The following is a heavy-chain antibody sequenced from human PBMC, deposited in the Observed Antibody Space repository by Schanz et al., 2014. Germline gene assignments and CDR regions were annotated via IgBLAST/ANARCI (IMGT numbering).Heavy chain of an antibody. CDR1: RFAFSNCG. D-gene: IGHD6-6*01. CDR3: AKIWKGHPIEVRPGWSDGMDV. Sequence: QAQLVESGGGVVQPGGSLRLSCAASRFAFSNCGMHWVRQAPGKGLEWVAFIRYDASNEYYADSVKGRFTISRDNSENTLYLQMNSLRAEDTAVYYCAKIWKGHPIEVRPGWSDGMDVWGQGTTVTVSS. CDR2: IRYDASNE. V-gene: IGHV3-30*02. J-gene: IGHJ6*02.